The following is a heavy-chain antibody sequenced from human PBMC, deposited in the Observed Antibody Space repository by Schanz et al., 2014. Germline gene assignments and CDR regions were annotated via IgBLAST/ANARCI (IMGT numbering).Heavy chain of an antibody. D-gene: IGHD6-13*01. CDR2: INTSGGSR. V-gene: IGHV3-23*04. J-gene: IGHJ4*02. CDR1: GFSFSTHA. CDR3: TKEDATALWYFEH. Sequence: EVQLVESGGGLVQPGGSLRLSCAASGFSFSTHAMSWVRQAPGQGLEWVSGINTSGGSRYYAESVKGRFTISRDNPKNLVVLQMNSLRVDDTAVYYCTKEDATALWYFEHWGQGTLVTVSS.